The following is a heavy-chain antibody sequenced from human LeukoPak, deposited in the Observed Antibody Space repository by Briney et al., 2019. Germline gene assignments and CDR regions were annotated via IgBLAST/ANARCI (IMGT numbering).Heavy chain of an antibody. CDR3: ARRAAAGRCLDY. CDR1: GFTFSDYY. V-gene: IGHV3-11*01. Sequence: PGGSLRLSCAVSGFTFSDYYMSWIRQAPGKGLEWVSYISSGGSTISRADSVKGRFTISRDNAENSLYLQMNSLRAEDTAVYYCARRAAAGRCLDYWGQGTLVTVSS. D-gene: IGHD6-13*01. CDR2: ISSGGSTI. J-gene: IGHJ4*02.